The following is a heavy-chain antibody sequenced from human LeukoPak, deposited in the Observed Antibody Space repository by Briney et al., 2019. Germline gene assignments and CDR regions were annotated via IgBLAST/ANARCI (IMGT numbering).Heavy chain of an antibody. CDR3: ARWPIAAAPPVYYFDY. D-gene: IGHD6-13*01. J-gene: IGHJ4*02. CDR1: GFSFSTYN. Sequence: PGGSLRLSCAASGFSFSTYNMNWVRQAPGKGLEWVSSISSTTSHIYYADSVTGRFTISRDNAKNLLYLQMNSLRAEDTAVYYCARWPIAAAPPVYYFDYWGQGTLVTVSS. V-gene: IGHV3-21*01. CDR2: ISSTTSHI.